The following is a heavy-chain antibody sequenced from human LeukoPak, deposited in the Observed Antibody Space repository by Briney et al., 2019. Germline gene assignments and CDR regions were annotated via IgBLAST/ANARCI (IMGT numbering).Heavy chain of an antibody. CDR2: TNTDGTVT. J-gene: IGHJ4*02. CDR1: GFTFSKYW. V-gene: IGHV3-74*01. CDR3: ATKQWLAPPPDS. Sequence: GGSLRLSCAASGFTFSKYWMLWVRQAPGKGLESVSRTNTDGTVTTYADSVKGRFTVSRDNADNTMFLQMNSVRDEDTAVYYCATKQWLAPPPDSWGQGTPVTVSS. D-gene: IGHD6-19*01.